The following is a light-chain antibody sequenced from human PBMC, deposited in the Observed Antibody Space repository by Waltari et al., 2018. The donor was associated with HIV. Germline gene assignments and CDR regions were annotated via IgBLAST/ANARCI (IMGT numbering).Light chain of an antibody. J-gene: IGLJ3*02. CDR3: CSYAGNSTLRV. Sequence: QSALTQPASVSGSPGQSITISCTGTSSDVGSYNLVSWYQQSPGKAPKLMIYEVTKRPSGVSNRFSGSKSGNTASLTISGLQAEDEADYYCCSYAGNSTLRVFGGGTKLTVL. V-gene: IGLV2-23*02. CDR1: SSDVGSYNL. CDR2: EVT.